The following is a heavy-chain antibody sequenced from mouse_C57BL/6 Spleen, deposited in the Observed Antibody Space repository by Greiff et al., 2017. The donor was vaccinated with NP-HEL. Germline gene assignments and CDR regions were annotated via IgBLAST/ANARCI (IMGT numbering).Heavy chain of an antibody. D-gene: IGHD1-1*01. V-gene: IGHV1-69*01. Sequence: QVQLQQPGAELVMPGASVKLSCKASGYTFTSYWMHWVKQRPGQGLEWIGEIDPSDSYTNYNQKFKGKSTLTVDKSSSTAYMQLSSLTSEDSAVDYCARKGTTVVYWYFEVWGTGTTVTVSS. CDR1: GYTFTSYW. CDR2: IDPSDSYT. CDR3: ARKGTTVVYWYFEV. J-gene: IGHJ1*03.